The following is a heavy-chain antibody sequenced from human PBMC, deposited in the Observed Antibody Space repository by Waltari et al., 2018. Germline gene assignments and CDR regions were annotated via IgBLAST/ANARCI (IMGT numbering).Heavy chain of an antibody. D-gene: IGHD3-9*01. V-gene: IGHV1-8*01. Sequence: QVQLVQSGAEVKKPGASVKVSCKASGYTFTSYDITWVRQATGQGLEWMGWMNPNSGNTGYAQKFQGRVTMTRNTSISTAYMELSSLRSEDTAVYYCARGVRFLDWLLLPGVGYYYMDVWGKGTTVTVSS. CDR3: ARGVRFLDWLLLPGVGYYYMDV. CDR2: MNPNSGNT. CDR1: GYTFTSYD. J-gene: IGHJ6*03.